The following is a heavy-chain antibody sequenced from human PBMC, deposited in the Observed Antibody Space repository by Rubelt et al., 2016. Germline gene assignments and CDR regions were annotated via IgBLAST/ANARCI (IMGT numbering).Heavy chain of an antibody. V-gene: IGHV3-30*04. CDR2: ISYDGSNK. Sequence: GKGLEWVAVISYDGSNKYYADSVKGRFTISRGNAKNSLYLQMNSLRAEDTAVYYCARDLVLRYYDSSGYAYWGQGTLVTVSS. J-gene: IGHJ4*02. D-gene: IGHD3-22*01. CDR3: ARDLVLRYYDSSGYAY.